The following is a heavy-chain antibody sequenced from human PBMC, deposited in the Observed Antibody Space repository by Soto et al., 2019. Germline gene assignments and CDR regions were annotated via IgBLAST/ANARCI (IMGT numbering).Heavy chain of an antibody. D-gene: IGHD2-21*02. CDR2: IGASGDIT. Sequence: GGSRRLSCSCSVFSFTNFAMSWFRQAPGKGLEWVAGIGASGDITWYADSVKVRLSISRDNSKNTLYLQLNSLRFEDTAVYYCAKDDFTDRGDDYFDYWGPGTLVTVSS. V-gene: IGHV3-23*01. CDR3: AKDDFTDRGDDYFDY. CDR1: VFSFTNFA. J-gene: IGHJ4*02.